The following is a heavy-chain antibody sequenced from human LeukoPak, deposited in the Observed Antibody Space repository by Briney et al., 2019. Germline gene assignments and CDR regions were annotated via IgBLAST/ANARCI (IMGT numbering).Heavy chain of an antibody. J-gene: IGHJ2*01. V-gene: IGHV3-13*01. Sequence: GGSLTLSCAASGFTFSRYDMHWVRHPTAKGLERVSGIGTAGGIYYPGSLKGRFTISRENAKNSSYLQMNSLRAGDTAVYYCARAGYSSSWYSRYFDLWGRGTLVTVPS. CDR1: GFTFSRYD. CDR2: IGTAGGI. D-gene: IGHD6-13*01. CDR3: ARAGYSSSWYSRYFDL.